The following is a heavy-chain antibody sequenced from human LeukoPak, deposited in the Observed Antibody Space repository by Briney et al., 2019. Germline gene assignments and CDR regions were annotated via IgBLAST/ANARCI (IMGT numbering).Heavy chain of an antibody. V-gene: IGHV1-18*01. CDR3: ARDPEDIVVVVAAQGY. CDR1: GYTFTSYG. J-gene: IGHJ4*02. Sequence: ASVKVSCKASGYTFTSYGISWVRQAPGQGLEWMGWISAYNGNTNYAQKLQGRVTMTTDTSTSTAYMELRSLRSDDTAVYYCARDPEDIVVVVAAQGYWGQGTLVTVSS. D-gene: IGHD2-15*01. CDR2: ISAYNGNT.